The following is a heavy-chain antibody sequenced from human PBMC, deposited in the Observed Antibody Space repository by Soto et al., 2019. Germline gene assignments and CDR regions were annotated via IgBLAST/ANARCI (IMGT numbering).Heavy chain of an antibody. CDR1: GGSISSGGYY. D-gene: IGHD2-21*02. CDR2: IYYSGST. V-gene: IGHV4-31*03. J-gene: IGHJ4*02. CDR3: ARAVAYCGGDCYSGLGPVFDY. Sequence: QVQLQESGPGLVKPSQTLSLTCTVSGGSISSGGYYWSWIRQHPGKGLEWIGYIYYSGSTYYNPSLKSRVTISVDTSKNQFSLKLSSVTAADTAVYYCARAVAYCGGDCYSGLGPVFDYWGQGTLVTASS.